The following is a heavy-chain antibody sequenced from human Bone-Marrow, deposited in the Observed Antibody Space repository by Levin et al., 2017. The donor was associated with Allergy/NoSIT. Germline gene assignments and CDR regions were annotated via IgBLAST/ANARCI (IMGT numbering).Heavy chain of an antibody. CDR1: GGTFSSYA. D-gene: IGHD2-2*01. V-gene: IGHV1-69*06. Sequence: SVKVSCKASGGTFSSYAISWVRQAPGQGLEWMGGIIPIFGTANYAQKFQGRVTITADKSTSTAYMELSSLRSEDTAVYYCARVGCSSTSCYLDYYYYMDVWGKGTTVTVSS. J-gene: IGHJ6*03. CDR3: ARVGCSSTSCYLDYYYYMDV. CDR2: IIPIFGTA.